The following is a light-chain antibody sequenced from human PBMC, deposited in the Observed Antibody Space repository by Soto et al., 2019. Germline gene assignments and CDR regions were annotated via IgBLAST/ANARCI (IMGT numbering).Light chain of an antibody. V-gene: IGLV4-69*01. CDR1: SGHSSYA. CDR2: LDSDGSH. Sequence: QPVLTQSPSASASLGASVKLTCTLSSGHSSYAIAWHQQQPEKGPRYLMKLDSDGSHTKGDAIPDRFSGSSSGAERYLTISSLHSEDEADYYGQTWGTGIHVVFGGGTKLTVL. J-gene: IGLJ2*01. CDR3: QTWGTGIHVV.